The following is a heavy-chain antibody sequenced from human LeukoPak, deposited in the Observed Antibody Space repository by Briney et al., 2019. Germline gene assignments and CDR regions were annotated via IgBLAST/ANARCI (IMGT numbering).Heavy chain of an antibody. CDR1: GGSISSGSYY. J-gene: IGHJ4*02. D-gene: IGHD5-24*01. Sequence: SQTLSFTCTVSGGSISSGSYYWSWIRQPAGKGLEWIGRIYTSGSTNYNPSLKSRVTISVDTSKNQFSLKLSSVTAADTAVYYCARDGLEMATFYFDYWGQGTLVTVSS. V-gene: IGHV4-61*02. CDR2: IYTSGST. CDR3: ARDGLEMATFYFDY.